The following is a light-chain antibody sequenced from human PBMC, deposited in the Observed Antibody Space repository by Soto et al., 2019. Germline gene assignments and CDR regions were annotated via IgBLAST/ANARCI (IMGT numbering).Light chain of an antibody. Sequence: DIQMTQSPSTLSASVGERVTITCRASQSISSWLAWYQQRPGKAPKLLIYKASNLESGVPSRFSGSGSGTELTLTISSLYPDDFATYYCQQYYTYPWTFGPGTKVEIK. V-gene: IGKV1-5*03. CDR3: QQYYTYPWT. CDR1: QSISSW. J-gene: IGKJ1*01. CDR2: KAS.